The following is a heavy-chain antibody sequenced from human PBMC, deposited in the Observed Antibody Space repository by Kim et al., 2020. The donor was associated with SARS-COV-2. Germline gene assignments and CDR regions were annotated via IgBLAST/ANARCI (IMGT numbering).Heavy chain of an antibody. Sequence: SETLSLTCTVSGGSISSGDYYWSWIRQPPGKGLEWIGYIYYSGSTYYNPSLKSRVTISVDTSKNQFSLKLSSVTAADTAVYYCARGPRYCSSTSCYTYSDYWGQGTLVTVSS. CDR1: GGSISSGDYY. J-gene: IGHJ4*02. D-gene: IGHD2-2*02. CDR2: IYYSGST. CDR3: ARGPRYCSSTSCYTYSDY. V-gene: IGHV4-30-4*01.